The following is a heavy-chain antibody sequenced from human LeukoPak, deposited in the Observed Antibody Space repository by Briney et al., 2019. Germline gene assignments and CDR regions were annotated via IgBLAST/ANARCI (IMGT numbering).Heavy chain of an antibody. CDR1: GGSISSYY. J-gene: IGHJ4*02. V-gene: IGHV4-59*08. CDR2: IYYSGST. CDR3: ARHSLDSGSFLLFDY. Sequence: PSETLSLTCTVSGGSISSYYWSWIRQPPGKGLEWIGYIYYSGSTNYNPSLKSRVTISVDTSKNQFPLKLSSVTAADTAVYYCARHSLDSGSFLLFDYWGQGTLVTASS. D-gene: IGHD1-26*01.